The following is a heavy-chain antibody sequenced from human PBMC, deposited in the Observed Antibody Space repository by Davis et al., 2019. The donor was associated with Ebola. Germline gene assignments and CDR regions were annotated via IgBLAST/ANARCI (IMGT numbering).Heavy chain of an antibody. Sequence: MPSETLSLTCTVSGGSISSGDYYWSWIRQPPGKGLEWIGYIYYSGSTYYNPSLKSRVTISVDTSKNQFSLKLSSVTAANTAVYYCARGPGYSYGIDYWGQGTLVTVSS. J-gene: IGHJ4*02. V-gene: IGHV4-30-4*01. CDR3: ARGPGYSYGIDY. CDR2: IYYSGST. D-gene: IGHD5-18*01. CDR1: GGSISSGDYY.